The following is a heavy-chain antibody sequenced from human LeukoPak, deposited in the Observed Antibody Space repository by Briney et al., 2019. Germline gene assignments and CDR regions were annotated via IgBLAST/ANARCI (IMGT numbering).Heavy chain of an antibody. CDR3: ARDGPTYYYDSSGPFDY. V-gene: IGHV3-7*01. D-gene: IGHD3-22*01. J-gene: IGHJ4*02. CDR2: IRQDGSQK. CDR1: GFTFSSYW. Sequence: GGSLRLSCVASGFTFSSYWMSWVRQAPGKGLEWVATIRQDGSQKYYVDSVKGRFTISRDNAKDSLYLQMSSLRAEDTAVYYCARDGPTYYYDSSGPFDYWGQGTLVTVSS.